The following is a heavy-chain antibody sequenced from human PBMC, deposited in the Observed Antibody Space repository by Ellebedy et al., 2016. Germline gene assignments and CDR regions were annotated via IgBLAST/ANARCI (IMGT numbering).Heavy chain of an antibody. CDR1: GDSISSTSFY. D-gene: IGHD6-13*01. J-gene: IGHJ5*02. CDR2: IYNRRNT. Sequence: SETLSLTXTVSGDSISSTSFYWVWIRQPPGEGLEWIGSIYNRRNTYYNPSLKSRVTMSVDTSKNRISLKLRAVTAADTAIYYCAKTGGIAAATTWFDPWGQGTLVIVSS. CDR3: AKTGGIAAATTWFDP. V-gene: IGHV4-39*01.